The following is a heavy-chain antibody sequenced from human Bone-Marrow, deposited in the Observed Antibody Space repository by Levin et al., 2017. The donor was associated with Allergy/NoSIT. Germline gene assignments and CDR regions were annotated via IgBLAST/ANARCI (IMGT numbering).Heavy chain of an antibody. D-gene: IGHD3-16*01. CDR3: AKAGYDYVWGTADY. CDR1: GFNFRDYG. J-gene: IGHJ4*02. CDR2: ISFDGKNK. V-gene: IGHV3-30*18. Sequence: PGGSLRLSCVISGFNFRDYGVHWVRQAPGKGLEWVAAISFDGKNKYYADSVKGRFTISRDNSMKTSYLQMSSLGTEDTAVYFCAKAGYDYVWGTADYWGQGTLVTVSS.